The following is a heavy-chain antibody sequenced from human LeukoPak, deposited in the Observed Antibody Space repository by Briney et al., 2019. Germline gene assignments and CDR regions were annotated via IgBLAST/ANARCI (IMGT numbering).Heavy chain of an antibody. CDR3: AKLLWFGEPT. CDR1: GFTFTKYA. J-gene: IGHJ4*02. CDR2: ISGSGGST. V-gene: IGHV3-23*01. Sequence: PGGSLRLSCAASGFTFTKYAMNWVRQAPGKGLEWVSAISGSGGSTYYADSVKGRFTISRDNSKNTLYLQMNSLRAEDTAVYYCAKLLWFGEPTWGQGTLVTVSS. D-gene: IGHD3-10*01.